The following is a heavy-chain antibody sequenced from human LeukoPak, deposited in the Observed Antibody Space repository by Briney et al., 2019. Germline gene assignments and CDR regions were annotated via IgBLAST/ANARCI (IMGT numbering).Heavy chain of an antibody. D-gene: IGHD3-10*01. J-gene: IGHJ3*02. CDR2: IYHSGST. V-gene: IGHV4-4*02. CDR1: GGSISSSNW. Sequence: SETLSLTCAVSGGSISSSNWWSWVRQPPGKGLEWIGEIYHSGSTNYNPSLKSRVTISVDKSTNQFSLKLSSVTAADTAVYYCARAETKTYYYGSGTLRGAFDIWGQGTMVTVSS. CDR3: ARAETKTYYYGSGTLRGAFDI.